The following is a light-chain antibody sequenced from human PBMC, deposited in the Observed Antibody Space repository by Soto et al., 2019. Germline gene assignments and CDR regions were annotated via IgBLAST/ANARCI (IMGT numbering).Light chain of an antibody. Sequence: QSVLTQPASVSGSPGQSITISCTGTSGDVGTYNLVSWYQQHPGKAPKLMIYEGSKRPSGISTRFSGSKSGNTASLTISGLQAEDEADYYCWSYTGDNSYVLGGGTKLTVL. V-gene: IGLV2-23*01. CDR2: EGS. J-gene: IGLJ1*01. CDR3: WSYTGDNSYV. CDR1: SGDVGTYNL.